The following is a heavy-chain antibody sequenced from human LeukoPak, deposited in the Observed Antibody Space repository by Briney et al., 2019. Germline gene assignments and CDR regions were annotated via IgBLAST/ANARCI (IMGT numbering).Heavy chain of an antibody. Sequence: GGSLTLSCAASGFTFSNAWMSWVRQAPGKGLEWVGRIKSKTDGGTTDYAAPVKGRFTISRDDSKNTLYLQMNSLKTEDTAVYYCTTSIDILTGWDYFDYWGQGTLVTVSS. CDR1: GFTFSNAW. J-gene: IGHJ4*02. CDR3: TTSIDILTGWDYFDY. V-gene: IGHV3-15*01. CDR2: IKSKTDGGTT. D-gene: IGHD3-9*01.